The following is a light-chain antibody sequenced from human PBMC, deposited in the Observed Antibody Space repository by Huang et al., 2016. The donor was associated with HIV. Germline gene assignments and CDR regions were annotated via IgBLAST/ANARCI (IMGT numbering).Light chain of an antibody. CDR3: QHYGRSPPFT. CDR2: GAC. CDR1: HSVISSY. V-gene: IGKV3-20*01. J-gene: IGKJ3*01. Sequence: EIVLTQPPVTLSLSPGDTATLSCRASHSVISSYLAWYQQKPGQTPRLLIYGACSRASGIPDRFRGSGSGTEYTLTINNLEPEDFAVYFCQHYGRSPPFTFGPGTKVHIK.